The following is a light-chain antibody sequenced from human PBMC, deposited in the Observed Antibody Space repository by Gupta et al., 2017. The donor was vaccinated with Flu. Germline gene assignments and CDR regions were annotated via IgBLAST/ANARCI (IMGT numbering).Light chain of an antibody. CDR1: QSISSY. V-gene: IGKV1-39*01. CDR3: QQSYSYPRT. Sequence: DIKMTRSTPSLSASVGDRVTITCRASQSISSYLDWYQQKPGKAPKLLIYAASSLQSGVPSRFSGSGSETDFTLTITSLQPEDFATYYCQQSYSYPRTFGHGTKVEIK. CDR2: AAS. J-gene: IGKJ3*01.